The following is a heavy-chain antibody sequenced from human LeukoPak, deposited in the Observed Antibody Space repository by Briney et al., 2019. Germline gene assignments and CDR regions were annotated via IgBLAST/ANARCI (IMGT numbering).Heavy chain of an antibody. Sequence: SETLSLTCAVSGGSISSSNWWSWVRQPPGKGLEWIGSIYHSGSTYYNPSLKSRVTISVDTSKNQFSLKLSSVTAADTAVYYCARGEYRGGDCFEAFDIWGQGTMVTVSS. V-gene: IGHV4-4*02. CDR3: ARGEYRGGDCFEAFDI. CDR2: IYHSGST. D-gene: IGHD2-21*02. CDR1: GGSISSSNW. J-gene: IGHJ3*02.